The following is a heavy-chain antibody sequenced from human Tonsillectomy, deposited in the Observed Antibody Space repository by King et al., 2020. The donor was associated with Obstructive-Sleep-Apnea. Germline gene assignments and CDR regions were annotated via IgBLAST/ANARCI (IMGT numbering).Heavy chain of an antibody. V-gene: IGHV3-30*03. D-gene: IGHD6-13*01. CDR1: GFTFSSYG. CDR3: ATGTIAAPGTCDY. J-gene: IGHJ4*02. Sequence: VQLVESGGGVVQPGRSLRLSCAASGFTFSSYGIHWVRQAPGKGLEWVAVISYDGSRRYYTDSVRGRFTISRDNPKNTLYLQMNSLRTDDTAVYYLATGTIAAPGTCDYWGPGTLVTVSS. CDR2: ISYDGSRR.